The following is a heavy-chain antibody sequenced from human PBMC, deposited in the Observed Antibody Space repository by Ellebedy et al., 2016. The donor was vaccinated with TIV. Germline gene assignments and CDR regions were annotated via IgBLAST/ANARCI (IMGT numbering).Heavy chain of an antibody. CDR2: IYYSGST. D-gene: IGHD4-23*01. V-gene: IGHV4-39*01. CDR1: GGSISSSSYY. Sequence: SETLSLXCTVSGGSISSSSYYWGWIRQPPGKGLEWIGSIYYSGSTYYNPSLKSRVTISVDTSKNQFSLKLSSVTAADTAVYYCARRTTVVLFDYWGQGTLVTVSS. CDR3: ARRTTVVLFDY. J-gene: IGHJ4*02.